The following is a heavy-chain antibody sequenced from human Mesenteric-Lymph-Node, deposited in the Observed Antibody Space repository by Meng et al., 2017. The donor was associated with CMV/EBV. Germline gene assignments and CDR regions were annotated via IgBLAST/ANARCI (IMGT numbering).Heavy chain of an antibody. CDR2: IWYDGSNK. Sequence: GESLKISCAASGFTFSSYGMHWVRQAPGKGLEWVAVIWYDGSNKYYADSVKGRFTISRDNSKNTLYLQMNSLRAEDTAVYYCAREVGGDHGMDVWGQGTTVTVSS. D-gene: IGHD2-21*02. J-gene: IGHJ6*02. CDR1: GFTFSSYG. V-gene: IGHV3-33*01. CDR3: AREVGGDHGMDV.